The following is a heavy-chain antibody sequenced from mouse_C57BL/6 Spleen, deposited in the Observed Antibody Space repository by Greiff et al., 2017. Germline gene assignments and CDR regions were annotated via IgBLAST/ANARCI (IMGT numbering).Heavy chain of an antibody. D-gene: IGHD2-4*01. CDR1: GFSLTSYA. J-gene: IGHJ2*01. CDR3: TRNYDYDGGYVDY. Sequence: QVQLKESGPGLVAPSQSLSITCTVSGFSLTSYAISWVRQPPGKGLEWLGVIWTGGGTNYNSARKSRLSISKDNSKSQVFLKMNSLQTDDTARYYCTRNYDYDGGYVDYWGQGTTLTVSS. CDR2: IWTGGGT. V-gene: IGHV2-9-1*01.